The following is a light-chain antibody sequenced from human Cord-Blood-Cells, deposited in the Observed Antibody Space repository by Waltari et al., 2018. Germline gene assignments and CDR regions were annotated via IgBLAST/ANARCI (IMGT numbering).Light chain of an antibody. V-gene: IGLV2-8*01. Sequence: QSALTQPPSASGSPGQSVTISRTGTSRDVGGYNYFSWYQQHPGKSPKLRTYEVSKRPSGVPDRFAGSKSGNTASLTVSGLQAEDEADYYCSSYAGSNNHVFGTGTKVTVL. CDR2: EVS. J-gene: IGLJ1*01. CDR3: SSYAGSNNHV. CDR1: SRDVGGYNY.